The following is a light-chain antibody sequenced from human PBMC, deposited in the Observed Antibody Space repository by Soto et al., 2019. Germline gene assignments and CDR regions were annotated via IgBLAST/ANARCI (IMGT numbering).Light chain of an antibody. J-gene: IGLJ2*01. V-gene: IGLV3-1*01. CDR2: QDS. CDR1: KLGDKY. Sequence: SYELTQPPSVSVSPGQTASITCSGDKLGDKYACWYQKKPGQSPVLVSYQDSKRPSGIPERFSGSKSGNTATLTIGGTQAMDEADYYCQAWDSSTPVVFGGGTKLTVL. CDR3: QAWDSSTPVV.